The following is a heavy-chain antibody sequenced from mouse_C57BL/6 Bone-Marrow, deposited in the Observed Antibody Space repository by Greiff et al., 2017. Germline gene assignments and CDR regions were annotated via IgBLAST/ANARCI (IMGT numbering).Heavy chain of an antibody. J-gene: IGHJ3*01. Sequence: QVQLQQPGAELVRPGSSVKLSCKASGYTFTSYWLDWVKQRPGQGLEWIGNIYPSDSETHYNQKFKDKATLTVDKSSSTAYMQLSSLTSEDSAVYYCARGDYAAWFADWGQGTLVTVSA. CDR3: ARGDYAAWFAD. D-gene: IGHD2-4*01. V-gene: IGHV1-61*01. CDR1: GYTFTSYW. CDR2: IYPSDSET.